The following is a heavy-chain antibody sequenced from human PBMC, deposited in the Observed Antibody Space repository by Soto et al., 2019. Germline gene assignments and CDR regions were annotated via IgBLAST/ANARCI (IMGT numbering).Heavy chain of an antibody. CDR1: GYSFTSYW. V-gene: IGHV5-51*01. D-gene: IGHD2-15*01. Sequence: GESLQISCKGSGYSFTSYWIGWVRQMPGKGLEWIGIIYPGDSDTRYSPSFQGQVTISADKYISTAYLQWSSLKASDTAMYYCARREVCSGGTCYGLRWGQGTPVTVSS. J-gene: IGHJ4*02. CDR3: ARREVCSGGTCYGLR. CDR2: IYPGDSDT.